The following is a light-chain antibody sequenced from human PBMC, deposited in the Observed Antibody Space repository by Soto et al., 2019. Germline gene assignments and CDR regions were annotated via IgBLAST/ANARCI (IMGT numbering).Light chain of an antibody. CDR1: QGITNY. J-gene: IGKJ4*01. Sequence: IKTTQSPSALSASVGNRVTITCQSSQGITNYTAFYQRKPGKVPNLLIYAASTLQAGVTSRFSGSGSGTDFTLTISSLQPEDVAAYYCQRYNSAPLTFGGGTKVDIK. CDR3: QRYNSAPLT. CDR2: AAS. V-gene: IGKV1-27*01.